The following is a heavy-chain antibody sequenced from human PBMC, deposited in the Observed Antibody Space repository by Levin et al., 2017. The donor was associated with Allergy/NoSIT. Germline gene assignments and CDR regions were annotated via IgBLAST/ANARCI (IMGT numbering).Heavy chain of an antibody. J-gene: IGHJ4*02. Sequence: SGPTLVKPTQTLTLTCTFSGFSLSTSGMRVSWIRQPPGKALEWLARIDWDDDKFYSTSLKTRLTISKDTSKNQVVLTMTNMDPVDTATYYCARFNYYYDSSGYYLGGYFDYWGQGTLVTVSS. CDR1: GFSLSTSGMR. V-gene: IGHV2-70*04. D-gene: IGHD3-22*01. CDR2: IDWDDDK. CDR3: ARFNYYYDSSGYYLGGYFDY.